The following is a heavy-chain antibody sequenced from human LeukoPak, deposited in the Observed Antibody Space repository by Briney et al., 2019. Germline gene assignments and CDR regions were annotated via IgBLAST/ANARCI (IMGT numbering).Heavy chain of an antibody. CDR3: TSGGSPDDFDY. CDR1: GFPFSNAW. V-gene: IGHV3-15*01. J-gene: IGHJ4*02. D-gene: IGHD2-15*01. CDR2: IKSKTDGGTT. Sequence: GGSLRLSCAASGFPFSNAWMSWVRQAPGKGLEWVGRIKSKTDGGTTDYAAPVKGRFTISRDDSKNTLYLQMNSLKTEDTAVYYCTSGGSPDDFDYWGQGTLVTVSS.